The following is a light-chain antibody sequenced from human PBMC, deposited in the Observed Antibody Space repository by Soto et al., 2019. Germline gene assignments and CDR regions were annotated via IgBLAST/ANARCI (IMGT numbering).Light chain of an antibody. Sequence: DIQMTQSPSTLSGSVGDSVTITCRASQTISSWLAWYQQKPGKAPKLLIYDASSLESGVPSRFSGSGSGTDFTLTIARLEPEDFAVYYCQQYGTSLQTFGQGTKVDIK. CDR1: QTISSW. J-gene: IGKJ1*01. CDR2: DAS. V-gene: IGKV1-5*01. CDR3: QQYGTSLQT.